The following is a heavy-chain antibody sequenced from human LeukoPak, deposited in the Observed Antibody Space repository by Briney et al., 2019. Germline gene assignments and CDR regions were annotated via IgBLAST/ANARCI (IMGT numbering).Heavy chain of an antibody. CDR3: ATLGLNSGSYFGFDY. CDR2: IYPGDSDT. V-gene: IGHV5-51*01. J-gene: IGHJ4*02. Sequence: GASLKISYKGSGSSFTSSWIGWVRPIPEKRLEWIGIIYPGDSDTRYSPSFQGQVTISADKTISTAYLQWSSLKASDTAMYYCATLGLNSGSYFGFDYWGQGTLVTVSS. D-gene: IGHD1-26*01. CDR1: GSSFTSSW.